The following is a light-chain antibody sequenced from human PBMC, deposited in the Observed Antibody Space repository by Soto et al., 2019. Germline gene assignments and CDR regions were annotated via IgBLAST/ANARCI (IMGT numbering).Light chain of an antibody. Sequence: DIQMTQSPSSLSASVGDRVTITCRASQSISSYLNWYQQKPGKDPKFLIYVASTLQSGVPSRFSGSGSGTDFTLTITSLQPEDFATYYCQQSYRSPYTFGQGTKLEIK. CDR2: VAS. CDR3: QQSYRSPYT. V-gene: IGKV1-39*01. CDR1: QSISSY. J-gene: IGKJ2*01.